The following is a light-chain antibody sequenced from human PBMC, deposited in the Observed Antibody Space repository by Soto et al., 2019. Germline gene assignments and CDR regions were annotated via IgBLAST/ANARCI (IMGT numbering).Light chain of an antibody. CDR3: RQYGSSHPIT. CDR1: QSLSSNHLGWY. CDR2: GTS. V-gene: IGKV3-20*01. Sequence: EIVLTQSPGTLSLSPGERATLSCRASQSLSSNHLGWYLAWYRQNPGQTPRLVIYGTSFRATSIPDRFRGSGSRTDFTLAITRLEPEDCAVYCCRQYGSSHPITFGQGTRLEIK. J-gene: IGKJ5*01.